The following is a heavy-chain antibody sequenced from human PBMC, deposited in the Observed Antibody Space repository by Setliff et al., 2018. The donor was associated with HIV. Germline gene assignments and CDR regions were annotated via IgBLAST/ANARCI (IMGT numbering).Heavy chain of an antibody. CDR1: GGTLSSRDYN. D-gene: IGHD1-26*01. J-gene: IGHJ3*01. V-gene: IGHV4-39*01. Sequence: PSETLSLTCSVSGGTLSSRDYNWGWIRQPPGKGLEWIGSVYYSGSVNCNPSLKSRVTMSVDTSKNQFILNLNSVTAADTAVYYCARHRGSYLDPLDVWGRGTMVTVSS. CDR2: VYYSGSV. CDR3: ARHRGSYLDPLDV.